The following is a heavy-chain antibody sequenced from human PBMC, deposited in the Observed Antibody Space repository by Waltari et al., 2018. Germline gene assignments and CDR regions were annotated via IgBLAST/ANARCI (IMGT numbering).Heavy chain of an antibody. CDR3: ARGGWSTLDS. V-gene: IGHV3-53*01. J-gene: IGHJ4*02. Sequence: EVYLVESGGTLVQPGGSLRLSCEGSGVTVKDSYFSWVRQASGKGLEFIAVIATSGDTFSADSVRGRFTISRDILKNTIYLQMNSLNVEDTAVYFCARGGWSTLDSWGPGTRVTVSS. CDR2: IATSGDT. CDR1: GVTVKDSY. D-gene: IGHD2-15*01.